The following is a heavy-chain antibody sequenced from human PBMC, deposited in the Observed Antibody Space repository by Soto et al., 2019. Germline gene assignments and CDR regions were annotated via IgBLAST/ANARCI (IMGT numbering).Heavy chain of an antibody. CDR3: AREYSSSRYFDY. V-gene: IGHV3-74*01. CDR2: INSDGSST. CDR1: GFTFSSYW. Sequence: EVQLVESGGGLVQSGGSLRLSCAASGFTFSSYWMHWVRQAPGKGLAWVSRINSDGSSTSYADSVKGRFTISRDNAKNTLYLQMNSLRVGDTAVYYCAREYSSSRYFDYWGQGTLVTVSS. D-gene: IGHD6-13*01. J-gene: IGHJ4*02.